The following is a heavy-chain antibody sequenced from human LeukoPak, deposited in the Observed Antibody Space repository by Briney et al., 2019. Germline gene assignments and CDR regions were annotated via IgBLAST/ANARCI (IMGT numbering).Heavy chain of an antibody. CDR2: INGSGGST. V-gene: IGHV3-23*01. Sequence: GGSLRLSCAASGFTFSSYAMSWVRQAPGKGLEWVSAINGSGGSTYYADSVKGRFTISRDNSKNPLYLQMNSLRAENTAVYYCAKQKLNQWELSAFDIWGQGTMVTVSS. J-gene: IGHJ3*02. CDR1: GFTFSSYA. CDR3: AKQKLNQWELSAFDI. D-gene: IGHD1-26*01.